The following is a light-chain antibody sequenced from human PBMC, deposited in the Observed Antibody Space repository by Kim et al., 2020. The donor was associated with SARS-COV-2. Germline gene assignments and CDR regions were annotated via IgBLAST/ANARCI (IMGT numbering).Light chain of an antibody. CDR3: SSYTSSSPWV. V-gene: IGLV2-14*03. CDR2: DGS. CDR1: SSDVGGYND. Sequence: GQSITLSCTGTSSDVGGYNDVSWYQQHPGKAPKLMIYDGSNRPSGVSNRFSGSKSGNTASLTISGLQAEDEADYYCSSYTSSSPWVFGGGTKVTVL. J-gene: IGLJ3*02.